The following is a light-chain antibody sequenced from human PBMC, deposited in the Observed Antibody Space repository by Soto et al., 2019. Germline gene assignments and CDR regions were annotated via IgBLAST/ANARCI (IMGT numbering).Light chain of an antibody. V-gene: IGLV2-14*01. CDR2: EVS. CDR1: TIGVSGFTY. Sequence: QSALAQPASVSGSPGQSISISCTGDTIGVSGFTYVSWYQQHPGRAPRLIIYEVSYRPSGISNRFSGSKSDKSATLTISGHQPDDEADYYCSSVSNRTTPWLFGGGTKVTVL. CDR3: SSVSNRTTPWL. J-gene: IGLJ2*01.